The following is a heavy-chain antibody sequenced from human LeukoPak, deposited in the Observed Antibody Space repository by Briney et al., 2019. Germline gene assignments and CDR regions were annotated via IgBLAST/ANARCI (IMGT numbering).Heavy chain of an antibody. Sequence: GGSLRLSCAASGFTFSSYDMHWVRQATGKGLEWVSAIGTAGDTYYPGSVKGRFTISRENAENSLYLQMNSLRAGDTAVYYCARGLYCSSTSCYPSNYFDYWGQGTLVTVSS. J-gene: IGHJ4*02. CDR1: GFTFSSYD. CDR3: ARGLYCSSTSCYPSNYFDY. D-gene: IGHD2-2*01. V-gene: IGHV3-13*01. CDR2: IGTAGDT.